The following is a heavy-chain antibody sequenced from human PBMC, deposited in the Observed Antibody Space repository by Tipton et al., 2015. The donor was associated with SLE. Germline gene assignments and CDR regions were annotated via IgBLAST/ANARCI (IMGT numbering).Heavy chain of an antibody. V-gene: IGHV3-21*01. CDR3: ARESFSWYRDYYFDY. Sequence: SLRLSCVVSGFHFGSYWMHWVRQVPGKGLEWVSSISSRSTLIYYADSVKGRFTISRDNAKNSVFLQINSLKAEDTAVYYCARESFSWYRDYYFDYWGQGTLVTVSS. CDR2: ISSRSTLI. J-gene: IGHJ4*02. CDR1: GFHFGSYW. D-gene: IGHD6-13*01.